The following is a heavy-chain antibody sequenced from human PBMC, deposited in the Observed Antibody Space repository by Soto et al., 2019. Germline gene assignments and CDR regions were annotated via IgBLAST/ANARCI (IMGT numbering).Heavy chain of an antibody. CDR2: ISGSGGST. V-gene: IGHV3-23*01. CDR3: AKRYGAYYDLDV. CDR1: GFTFSNCA. J-gene: IGHJ6*02. Sequence: EVQLLESGGGLVQPGGSLRLSCAASGFTFSNCAMNWVRQAPGKGLGWVSGISGSGGSTYYADSVRGRFTISRDNSKNTLYLQINSLRAEDTAVYYCAKRYGAYYDLDVWGQGTTVTVSS. D-gene: IGHD3-10*01.